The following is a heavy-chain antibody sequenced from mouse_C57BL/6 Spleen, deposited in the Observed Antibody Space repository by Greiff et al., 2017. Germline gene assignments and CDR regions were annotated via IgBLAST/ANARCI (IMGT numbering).Heavy chain of an antibody. CDR3: ARWEQLRLQDGY. CDR2: IDPGSGST. V-gene: IGHV1-55*01. D-gene: IGHD3-2*02. CDR1: GYTFTSYW. Sequence: QVQLQQPGAELVKPGASVKMSCKASGYTFTSYWITWVKQRPGQGLEWIGNIDPGSGSTNYNEKFKSKATLTVDTSSSTAYMQLSSLTSEDSAVYYCARWEQLRLQDGYWGQGTTLTVSS. J-gene: IGHJ2*01.